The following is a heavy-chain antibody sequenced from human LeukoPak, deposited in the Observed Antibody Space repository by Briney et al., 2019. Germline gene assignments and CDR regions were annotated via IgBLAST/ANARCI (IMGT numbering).Heavy chain of an antibody. CDR1: GFTFSIYP. CDR2: LIGCVDKP. J-gene: IGHJ4*02. D-gene: IGHD7-27*01. CDR3: AKDPLGMANYF. Sequence: GGSLRLSCAASGFTFSIYPLSWVGAPTGKGLEWVSDLIGCVDKPYYAASVSGRFTISRDNSKNTLYLQMNSLRAEDTAVYYFAKDPLGMANYFWGRGTLVTVSS. V-gene: IGHV3-23*01.